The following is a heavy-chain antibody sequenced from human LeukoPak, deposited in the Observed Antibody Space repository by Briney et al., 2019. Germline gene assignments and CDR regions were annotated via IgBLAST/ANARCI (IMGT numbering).Heavy chain of an antibody. V-gene: IGHV4-61*08. CDR2: IYSSGTT. CDR1: GGSISSGGYY. CDR3: ARDRWTFGTSSIWYFDL. Sequence: PSQTLSLTCTVSGGSISSGGYYWSWIRQPPGKGLEWIGFIYSSGTTSYNPSLKSRVTISVDTSKNQFSLKLASVTAADAAVYYCARDRWTFGTSSIWYFDLWGRGTPITVSS. D-gene: IGHD3-16*01. J-gene: IGHJ2*01.